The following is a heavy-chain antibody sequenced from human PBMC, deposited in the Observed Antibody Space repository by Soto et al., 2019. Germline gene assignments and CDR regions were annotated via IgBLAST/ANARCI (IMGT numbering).Heavy chain of an antibody. CDR3: ARDSTNYYGGNDVHYYYGMDV. D-gene: IGHD4-17*01. Sequence: SETLSLTCTVSGGSISRYYWSWIRQPPGKGLGWIGYIYYSGSTNYNPSLKSRVTISVDTSKNQFSLKLSSVTAADTAVYYCARDSTNYYGGNDVHYYYGMDVWGQGTTVTVSS. J-gene: IGHJ6*02. CDR2: IYYSGST. CDR1: GGSISRYY. V-gene: IGHV4-59*01.